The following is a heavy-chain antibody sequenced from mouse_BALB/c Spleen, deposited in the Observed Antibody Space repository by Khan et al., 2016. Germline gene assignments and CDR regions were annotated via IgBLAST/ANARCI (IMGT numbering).Heavy chain of an antibody. J-gene: IGHJ4*01. V-gene: IGHV5-6-3*01. CDR2: INSNGGST. D-gene: IGHD2-14*01. CDR3: ARVRQAVDY. Sequence: EVQLQESGGGLVQPGGSLKLSCAASGFTFSTYAMSWVRQTPDKRLALVATINSNGGSTYYPDNVKGRFTISRDNAKNTLYLQMSSLKSEDTAMYYCARVRQAVDYWGQGTSVTVSS. CDR1: GFTFSTYA.